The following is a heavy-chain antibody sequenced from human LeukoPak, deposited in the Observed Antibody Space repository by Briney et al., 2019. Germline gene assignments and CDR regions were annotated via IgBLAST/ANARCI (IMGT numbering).Heavy chain of an antibody. J-gene: IGHJ4*02. CDR1: GGTFSSYA. V-gene: IGHV1-69*04. CDR3: ARGYSYFDY. CDR2: IIPILGIA. D-gene: IGHD1-1*01. Sequence: GASVKVSCKASGGTFSSYAISWVRQAPGQGLEWMGRIIPILGIANYAQRFQGRVTITADKSTSTAYIELNSLRSEDTAVNYCARGYSYFDYWGQGTLVTVSS.